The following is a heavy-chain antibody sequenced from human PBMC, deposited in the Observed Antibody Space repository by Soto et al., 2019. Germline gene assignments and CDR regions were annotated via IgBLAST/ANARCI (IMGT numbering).Heavy chain of an antibody. V-gene: IGHV1-24*01. Sequence: ASVKVSCKVSGYTLTELSMHWVRQAPGKGLEWMGGFDPEDGETIYAQKFQGRVTMTEDTSTDTAYMELSSLRSEDTAVYYCATVRSRDGYNLALDYWGQGTLVTVSS. J-gene: IGHJ4*02. D-gene: IGHD5-12*01. CDR1: GYTLTELS. CDR2: FDPEDGET. CDR3: ATVRSRDGYNLALDY.